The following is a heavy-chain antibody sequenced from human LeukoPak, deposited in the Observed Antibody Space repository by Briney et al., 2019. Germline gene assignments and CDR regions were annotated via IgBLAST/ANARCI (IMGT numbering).Heavy chain of an antibody. CDR1: GYSFTSYW. CDR3: ARGHDYEATPYDY. D-gene: IGHD3-16*01. Sequence: GESLKIPCKSSGYSFTSYWIGWVRQMPGKGLEWMGIIYPGDSDIRYSPSFQGQVTISADKSISTAYLQWNSLKASDTAMYYCARGHDYEATPYDYWGQGTLVTVSS. V-gene: IGHV5-51*01. CDR2: IYPGDSDI. J-gene: IGHJ4*02.